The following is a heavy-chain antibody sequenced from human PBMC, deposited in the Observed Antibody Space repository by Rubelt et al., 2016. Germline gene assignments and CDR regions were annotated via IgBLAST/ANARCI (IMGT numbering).Heavy chain of an antibody. Sequence: YYADSVKGRFTISRDNAKNSLYLQMNSLRDEDTAVYYCARDQVSDYYYYGMEVWGQGTTVTVSS. CDR3: ARDQVSDYYYYGMEV. D-gene: IGHD5/OR15-5a*01. V-gene: IGHV3-48*02. J-gene: IGHJ6*02.